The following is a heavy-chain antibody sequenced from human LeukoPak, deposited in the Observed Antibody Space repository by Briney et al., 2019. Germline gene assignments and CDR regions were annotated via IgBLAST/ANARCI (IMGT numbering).Heavy chain of an antibody. D-gene: IGHD6-13*01. CDR2: INHSGST. J-gene: IGHJ4*02. Sequence: SETLSLTCAVYGGSFSGYYWRWIRQPPGKGLECIGEINHSGSTNYNPSLKSRVTISVDTSKNQFELKLSSLTAADTAVDYCARACAELGKSIDYWGQGTLVTVSS. CDR1: GGSFSGYY. CDR3: ARACAELGKSIDY. V-gene: IGHV4-34*01.